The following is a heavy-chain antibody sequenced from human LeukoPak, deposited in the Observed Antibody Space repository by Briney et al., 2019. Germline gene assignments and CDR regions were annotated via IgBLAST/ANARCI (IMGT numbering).Heavy chain of an antibody. D-gene: IGHD7-27*01. CDR1: GFTFSSYS. Sequence: PGGSLRLSCAASGFTFSSYSMNWVRQAPGKGLEWVSSISSSSSYICYADSVKGRFTISRDNAKNSLYLQMNSLRAEGTAVYYCARGNWDPHDAFDIWGQGTMVTVSS. V-gene: IGHV3-21*01. CDR2: ISSSSSYI. CDR3: ARGNWDPHDAFDI. J-gene: IGHJ3*02.